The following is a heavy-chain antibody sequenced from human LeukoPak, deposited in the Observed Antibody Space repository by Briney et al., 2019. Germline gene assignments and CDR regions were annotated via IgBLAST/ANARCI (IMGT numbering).Heavy chain of an antibody. D-gene: IGHD6-6*01. Sequence: SVTLSLTCAVYGGSFSGYYWSWIRQPPGKGLEWIRAITHSGSTNYNPSLKSRVTISVDTSKNQFSLKLSPVTAADTAVYYCARVLSSSPADYWGQGTLVTVSS. CDR1: GGSFSGYY. J-gene: IGHJ4*02. CDR3: ARVLSSSPADY. CDR2: ITHSGST. V-gene: IGHV4-34*01.